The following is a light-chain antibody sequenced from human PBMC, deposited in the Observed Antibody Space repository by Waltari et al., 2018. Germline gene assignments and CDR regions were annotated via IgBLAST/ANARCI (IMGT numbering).Light chain of an antibody. Sequence: DIQMTQSPSSLSASVGDRVTITCRASLGISNSLAWYQQKPGKAPKLLLYAASKLESVVPSRFIGSRSGTDYTLTISSLQPEDCANYYCQQYYTTPSITFGQGTRVEIK. CDR3: QQYYTTPSIT. J-gene: IGKJ5*01. V-gene: IGKV1-NL1*01. CDR2: AAS. CDR1: LGISNS.